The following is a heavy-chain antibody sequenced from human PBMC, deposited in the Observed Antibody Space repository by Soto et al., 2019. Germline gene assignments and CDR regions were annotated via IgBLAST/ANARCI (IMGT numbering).Heavy chain of an antibody. J-gene: IGHJ1*01. CDR3: AREDESSGHAGTFRL. Sequence: QLQLVESGGDVVQPGRSLRLSCAASGLTLSNTILHWIRQSPGKGLEWVGLTPPDGIKQYADSVKDRFSISRDNPRNEMNLEMNSLRLEDTALYFCAREDESSGHAGTFRLWGQGTLVTVSP. V-gene: IGHV3-30-3*01. CDR2: TPPDGIK. CDR1: GLTLSNTI. D-gene: IGHD3-22*01.